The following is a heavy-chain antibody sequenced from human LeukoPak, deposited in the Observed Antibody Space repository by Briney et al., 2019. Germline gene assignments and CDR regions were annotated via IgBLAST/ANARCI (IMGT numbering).Heavy chain of an antibody. D-gene: IGHD6-19*01. J-gene: IGHJ6*02. Sequence: GGSLRLSCAASGFTFSSYWMSWVRQAPGKGLEWVANIKQDGSEKYYVDSVKGRFTISRDNAKNSLYLQMNSLRAEDTAVYYCVRARNKVAGRRGMDVWGQGTTVTVSS. V-gene: IGHV3-7*01. CDR1: GFTFSSYW. CDR3: VRARNKVAGRRGMDV. CDR2: IKQDGSEK.